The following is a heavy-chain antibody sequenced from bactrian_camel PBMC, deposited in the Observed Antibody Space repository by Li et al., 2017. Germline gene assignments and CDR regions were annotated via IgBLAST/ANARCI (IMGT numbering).Heavy chain of an antibody. CDR3: ANLGDYGLEAH. Sequence: HVQLVESGGGLVQPGGSLRLSCAASGYTYSSYCMGWLRQAPGKEREGVAVIDSGASTYYTDSVKGRFTISRDNAKNTLYLQLNSLKTEDTAMYYGANLGDYGLEAHWGQGTQVTVS. CDR1: GYTYSSYC. J-gene: IGHJ4*01. V-gene: IGHV3S1*01. CDR2: IDSGAST. D-gene: IGHD5*01.